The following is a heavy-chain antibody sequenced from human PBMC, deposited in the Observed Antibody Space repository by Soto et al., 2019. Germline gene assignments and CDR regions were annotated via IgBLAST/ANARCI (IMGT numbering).Heavy chain of an antibody. CDR1: GASFNNNG. V-gene: IGHV1-69*01. CDR2: VSPPFRTS. J-gene: IGHJ6*02. CDR3: ARVLYYGSGSYSPYGMDV. Sequence: QVQLVQSGAEVKKPGSSVKVSCKTSGASFNNNGIAGVRQAPGHGLEWMGGVSPPFRTSNYARKFQGRISITADASTGTVNMELSSLTSEDTAQYYCARVLYYGSGSYSPYGMDVWGQGTTVTVSS. D-gene: IGHD3-10*01.